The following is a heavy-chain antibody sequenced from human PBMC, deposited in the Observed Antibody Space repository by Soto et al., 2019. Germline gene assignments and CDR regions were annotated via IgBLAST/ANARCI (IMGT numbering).Heavy chain of an antibody. D-gene: IGHD6-19*01. V-gene: IGHV3-30-3*01. Sequence: GGSLRLSCAASGFTFSSYAMHWVRQAPGKGLEWVAVISYDGSNKYYADSVKGRFTISRDNSKNTLYLQMNSLRAEDTAVYYCARDLGQWLVRGFDYWGQGTLVTVSS. J-gene: IGHJ4*02. CDR1: GFTFSSYA. CDR3: ARDLGQWLVRGFDY. CDR2: ISYDGSNK.